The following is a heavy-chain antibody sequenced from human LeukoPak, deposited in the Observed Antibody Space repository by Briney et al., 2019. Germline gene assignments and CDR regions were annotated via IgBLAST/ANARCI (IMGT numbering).Heavy chain of an antibody. Sequence: GGSLRLSCAASGFTFSSYSMNWVRQAPGKGLEWVSSISSSSSYIYYADSVKGRFTISRDNAKNSLYLQMNSLRAEVTAVYYCARAAGHRRANYYMDVWGKGTTVTVSS. CDR1: GFTFSSYS. J-gene: IGHJ6*03. V-gene: IGHV3-21*01. CDR2: ISSSSSYI. CDR3: ARAAGHRRANYYMDV.